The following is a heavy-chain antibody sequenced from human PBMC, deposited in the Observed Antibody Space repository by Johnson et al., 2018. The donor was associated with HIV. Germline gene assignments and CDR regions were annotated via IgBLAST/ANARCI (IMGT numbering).Heavy chain of an antibody. J-gene: IGHJ3*01. CDR1: GFTFDDYG. CDR3: VRTSCTGARCLGYDPFDV. CDR2: IHGDGSRT. D-gene: IGHD3-16*01. V-gene: IGHV3-74*02. Sequence: EQLVESGGGVVRPGGSLRLSCAASGFTFDDYGMSWVRQAPGKGLVWVSRIHGDGSRTSYAASVKGRFTIARDNAKNTLFLEMKSLRAEDTAVYYCVRTSCTGARCLGYDPFDVWGQGTMVTVSS.